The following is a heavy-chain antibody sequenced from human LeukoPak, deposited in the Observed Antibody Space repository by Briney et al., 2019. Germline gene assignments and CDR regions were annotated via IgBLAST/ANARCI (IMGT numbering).Heavy chain of an antibody. V-gene: IGHV4-59*01. CDR3: ARVMARRVPSWFDP. D-gene: IGHD3-10*01. J-gene: IGHJ5*02. CDR2: IYYSGST. CDR1: GGSISSYY. Sequence: PSETLSLTCTVSGGSISSYYWSWIRQPPGKGLEWIGYIYYSGSTNYNPSLKSQVTISVDTSKNQFSLKLSSVTAADTAVYYCARVMARRVPSWFDPWGRGTLVTVSS.